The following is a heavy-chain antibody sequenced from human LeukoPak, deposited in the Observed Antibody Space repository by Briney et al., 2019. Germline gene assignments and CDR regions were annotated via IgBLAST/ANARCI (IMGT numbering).Heavy chain of an antibody. J-gene: IGHJ6*02. V-gene: IGHV4-34*01. CDR3: ARVKPKYCSGGSCYLYYYYGMDV. CDR1: GGSFNGYY. D-gene: IGHD2-15*01. CDR2: INHSGST. Sequence: SETLSLTCAVYGGSFNGYYWSWIRQPPGKGLEWIGEINHSGSTNYNPSLKSRVTISVDTSKNQFSLKLSSVTAADTAVYYCARVKPKYCSGGSCYLYYYYGMDVWGQGTTVTVS.